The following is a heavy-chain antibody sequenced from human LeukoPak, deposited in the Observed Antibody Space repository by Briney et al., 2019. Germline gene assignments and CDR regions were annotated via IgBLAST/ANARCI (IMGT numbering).Heavy chain of an antibody. CDR3: ARDPPGRNGDYADY. CDR2: IKQDGSES. Sequence: GGSLRLSCAASGFTFSSYWMSWVRQAPGKGLEWVANIKQDGSESYYVDSVKGRFTISRDNSKNTLYLQMNSLRAEDTAVYYCARDPPGRNGDYADYWGQGTLVTVSS. CDR1: GFTFSSYW. D-gene: IGHD4-17*01. J-gene: IGHJ4*02. V-gene: IGHV3-7*01.